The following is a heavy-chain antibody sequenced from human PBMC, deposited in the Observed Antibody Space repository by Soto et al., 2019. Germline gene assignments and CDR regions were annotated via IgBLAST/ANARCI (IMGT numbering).Heavy chain of an antibody. CDR1: GECFGRYS. CDR3: ARGRPRYSTGYNWNYSPLNASFDP. D-gene: IGHD1-7*01. V-gene: IGHV4-34*01. J-gene: IGHJ5*02. CDR2: MNHSGNT. Sequence: SDTPLVTIAHYGECFGRYSRSWIREPPVHGLERIAYMNHSGNTNCNPSLTSRVTTSVDTSKNQLSLKLSSVTATDTAVYYCARGRPRYSTGYNWNYSPLNASFDPWGQGIMV.